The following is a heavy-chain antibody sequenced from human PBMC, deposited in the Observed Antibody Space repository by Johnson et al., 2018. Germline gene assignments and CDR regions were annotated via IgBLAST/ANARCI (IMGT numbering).Heavy chain of an antibody. J-gene: IGHJ4*02. CDR2: VYHFGTT. D-gene: IGHD2-15*01. V-gene: IGHV4-39*01. CDR3: ARRPLGDCSSGVCYSKGIDS. Sequence: QVQLQESGPGLVKPSETLSLTCTVSGVSIDNSPYYWAWIRQPPGKGLEWIGNVYHFGTTYYNPSLKSRVTMFMDMSMNQFSLRLSSVTAADTAVYYCARRPLGDCSSGVCYSKGIDSWGQVSLVTVSS. CDR1: GVSIDNSPYY.